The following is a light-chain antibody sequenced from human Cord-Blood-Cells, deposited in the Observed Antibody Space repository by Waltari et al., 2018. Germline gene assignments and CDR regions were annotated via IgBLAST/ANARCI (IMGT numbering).Light chain of an antibody. Sequence: QSALTQPASVSGSPGQSITISCTGTSSDVGGYNYVSWYQQHPGKAPKPMIYDVSKRPSWVYNRFSRSKAGNTASLTISGLQAEDDADYYCSSYTSSSTYVFGTGTKVTVL. CDR1: SSDVGGYNY. V-gene: IGLV2-14*01. CDR3: SSYTSSSTYV. J-gene: IGLJ1*01. CDR2: DVS.